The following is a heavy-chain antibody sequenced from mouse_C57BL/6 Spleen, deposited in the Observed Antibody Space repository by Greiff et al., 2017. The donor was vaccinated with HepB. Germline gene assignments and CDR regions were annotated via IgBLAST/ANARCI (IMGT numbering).Heavy chain of an antibody. CDR1: GYTFTSYW. Sequence: VMLVESGAELAKPGASVKLSCKASGYTFTSYWMHWVKQRPGQGLEWIGYINPSSGYTKYNQKFKDKATLTADKSSSTAYMQLSSLTYEDSAVYYCANSNPGYAMDYWGQGTSVTVSS. J-gene: IGHJ4*01. CDR3: ANSNPGYAMDY. V-gene: IGHV1-7*01. D-gene: IGHD2-5*01. CDR2: INPSSGYT.